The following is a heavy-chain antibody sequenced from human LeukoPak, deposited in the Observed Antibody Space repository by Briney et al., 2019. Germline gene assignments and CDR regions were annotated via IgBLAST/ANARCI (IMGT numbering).Heavy chain of an antibody. CDR2: MHYSGTT. CDR1: GGSISSSTYY. V-gene: IGHV4-39*01. D-gene: IGHD3-3*01. J-gene: IGHJ4*02. Sequence: KPSETLSLTCTVSGGSISSSTYYWGWIRQPPGKGLEWIGSMHYSGTTYYNPSLKSRITISVDTSTNQFSLKVSSVTAADTAVYYCATSYYYDFWSGQVFDSWGQGTLVIVSS. CDR3: ATSYYYDFWSGQVFDS.